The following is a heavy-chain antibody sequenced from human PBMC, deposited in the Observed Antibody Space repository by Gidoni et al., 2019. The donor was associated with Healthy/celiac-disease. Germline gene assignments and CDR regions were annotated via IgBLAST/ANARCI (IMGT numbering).Heavy chain of an antibody. Sequence: QVQLQQWGAGLLKPSETLSLTCAVYGGSFSGYYWSWIRQPPGKGLEWIGEINHSGSTNYNPSLKSRGTISVDTSKNQFSLKLSSVTAADTAVYYCARDGSTRVLRVPRWFDPWGQGTLVTVSS. CDR2: INHSGST. D-gene: IGHD1-7*01. V-gene: IGHV4-34*01. CDR1: GGSFSGYY. J-gene: IGHJ5*02. CDR3: ARDGSTRVLRVPRWFDP.